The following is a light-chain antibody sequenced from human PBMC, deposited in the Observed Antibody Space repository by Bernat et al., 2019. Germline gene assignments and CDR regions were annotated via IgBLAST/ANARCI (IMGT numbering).Light chain of an antibody. J-gene: IGLJ1*01. CDR2: GVS. CDR3: SSYTSTITPYV. V-gene: IGLV2-14*03. Sequence: QSALTQPASVSGSPGQSIIISCTGTGSDIGAYNYVSWYQQHPGKAPRLMIYGVSDRPSGVSVRFSGSKSGYTASLTISGLQAEDEADYYCSSYTSTITPYVFGTGTKVTVL. CDR1: GSDIGAYNY.